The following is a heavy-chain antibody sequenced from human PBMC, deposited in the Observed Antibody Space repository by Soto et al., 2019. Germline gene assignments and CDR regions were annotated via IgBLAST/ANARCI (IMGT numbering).Heavy chain of an antibody. J-gene: IGHJ4*02. V-gene: IGHV3-53*01. Sequence: VGSLRLSCAASGFTFSSYSMNWVRQAPGKGLEWVSVIYSGGSTYYADSVKGRFTISRDNSKNTLYLQMNSLRAEDTAVYYCARESSSGWSEFDYWGQGTLVTVSS. CDR3: ARESSSGWSEFDY. CDR2: IYSGGST. CDR1: GFTFSSYS. D-gene: IGHD6-19*01.